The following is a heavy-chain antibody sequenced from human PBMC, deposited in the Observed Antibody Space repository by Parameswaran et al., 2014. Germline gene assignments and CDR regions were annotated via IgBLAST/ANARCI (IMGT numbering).Heavy chain of an antibody. Sequence: VRQMPGKGLEWMGIIYPGDSDTRYSPSFQGQVTISADKSISTAYLQWSSLKASDTAMYYCARRSGRGVVVITDFDYWGQGTLVTVSS. D-gene: IGHD3-22*01. V-gene: IGHV5-51*01. CDR3: ARRSGRGVVVITDFDY. J-gene: IGHJ4*02. CDR2: IYPGDSDT.